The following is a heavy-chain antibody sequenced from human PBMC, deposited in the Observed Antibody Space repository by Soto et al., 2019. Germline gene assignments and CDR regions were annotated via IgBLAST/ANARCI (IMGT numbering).Heavy chain of an antibody. CDR3: ARDGNYYDSSGYLSMDV. V-gene: IGHV1-18*01. Sequence: ASVKVSCKASGYTFTSYGISWVRQAPGQGLEWMGWISAYNGNTNYAQKLQGRVTMTTDTSTSTAYMELRSLRSEDTAVYYCARDGNYYDSSGYLSMDVWGQGTTVTVSS. CDR1: GYTFTSYG. CDR2: ISAYNGNT. D-gene: IGHD3-22*01. J-gene: IGHJ6*02.